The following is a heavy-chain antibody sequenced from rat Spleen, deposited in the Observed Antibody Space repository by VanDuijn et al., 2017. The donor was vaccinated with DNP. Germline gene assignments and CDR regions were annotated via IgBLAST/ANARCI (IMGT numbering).Heavy chain of an antibody. CDR1: GFTFSDYG. CDR3: ATAGYRGY. D-gene: IGHD4-3*01. V-gene: IGHV5S13*01. J-gene: IGHJ2*01. Sequence: EVQLVQSGGGLVQPGRSLKLSCAASGFTFSDYGMAWVRQAPTKGLEWVASISTSGGSTYYRDSVKGRFTISRDNAKSTLYLQMDSLRSEDTATYYCATAGYRGYWGQGVMVTVSS. CDR2: ISTSGGST.